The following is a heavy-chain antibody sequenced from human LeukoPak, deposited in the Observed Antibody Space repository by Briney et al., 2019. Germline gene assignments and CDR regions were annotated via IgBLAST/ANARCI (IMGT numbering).Heavy chain of an antibody. D-gene: IGHD2/OR15-2a*01. CDR2: INSDGSWT. CDR1: GDYW. V-gene: IGHV3-74*01. Sequence: GGSLRLSCAASGDYWMHWVRHVPGKGLVWVSHINSDGSWTSYADSVKGRFTISKDNAKNTVYLQMNSLRAEDTAVYYCVSFYETYWGRGTLVTVSS. J-gene: IGHJ4*02. CDR3: VSFYETY.